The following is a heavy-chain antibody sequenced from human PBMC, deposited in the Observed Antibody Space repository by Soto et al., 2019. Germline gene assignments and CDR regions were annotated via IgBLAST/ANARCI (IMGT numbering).Heavy chain of an antibody. CDR2: ISYDSTKT. CDR1: GFTFNSYG. Sequence: QVQLVESGGGVVQPGRSLRLSCAASGFTFNSYGMHWVRQGPGNGLEWVAFISYDSTKTYYADSVKGRFTISRDNSNTARDVQMNSLTAEDTGVYYCSRTRSAWLELHYYSLDIWGQGTTVTASS. J-gene: IGHJ6*02. D-gene: IGHD3-9*01. CDR3: SRTRSAWLELHYYSLDI. V-gene: IGHV3-30*03.